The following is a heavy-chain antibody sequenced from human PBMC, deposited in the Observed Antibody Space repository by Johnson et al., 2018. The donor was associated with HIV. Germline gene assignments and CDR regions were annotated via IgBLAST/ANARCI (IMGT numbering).Heavy chain of an antibody. J-gene: IGHJ3*02. CDR2: IYSGGNT. CDR1: RFTVSTNY. Sequence: VQLVESGGGLVQPGGSLRLSCVASRFTVSTNYMSWVRQAPGKGLEWVSVIYSGGNTYYSDSVRGRFTISRDNSKNTFFLQMNSLGAEDTAVFYCARACRDGYTCDAFDIWGQGTMVTVSS. V-gene: IGHV3-66*01. D-gene: IGHD5-24*01. CDR3: ARACRDGYTCDAFDI.